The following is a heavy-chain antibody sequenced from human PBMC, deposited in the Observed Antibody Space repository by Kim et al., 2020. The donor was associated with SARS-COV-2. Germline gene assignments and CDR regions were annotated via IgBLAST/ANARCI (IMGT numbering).Heavy chain of an antibody. CDR3: AKDIGSCSSTSCYRWSENYYYYYGMDV. Sequence: GGSLRLSCAASGFTFGDYAMHWVRQAPGKGLEWVSGISWNSGSIGYADSVKGRFTISRDNAKNSLYLQMNSLRAEDTALYYCAKDIGSCSSTSCYRWSENYYYYYGMDVWGQGTTVTVSS. V-gene: IGHV3-9*01. D-gene: IGHD2-2*02. CDR2: ISWNSGSI. CDR1: GFTFGDYA. J-gene: IGHJ6*02.